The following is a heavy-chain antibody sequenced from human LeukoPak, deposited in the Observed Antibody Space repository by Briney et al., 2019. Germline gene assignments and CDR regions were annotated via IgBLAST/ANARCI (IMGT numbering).Heavy chain of an antibody. CDR1: GASISTINW. D-gene: IGHD6-13*01. CDR3: ARVSNSWYSLDH. V-gene: IGHV4-4*02. CDR2: IHHSGTA. J-gene: IGHJ4*02. Sequence: SGTLSLTCAVSGASISTINWWTWVRQPPGKGLEWIGDIHHSGTANYNPSLKSRVTISLDKSTNQFSLKLSSMTAADTALYFCARVSNSWYSLDHWGQGAPVTVTS.